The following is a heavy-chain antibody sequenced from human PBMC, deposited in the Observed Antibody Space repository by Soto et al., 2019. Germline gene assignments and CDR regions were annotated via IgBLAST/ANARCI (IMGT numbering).Heavy chain of an antibody. CDR1: GYTFTGYY. J-gene: IGHJ2*01. D-gene: IGHD2-2*01. Sequence: ASVNVSCKASGYTFTGYYMHWVRQAPGQGLEWMGWINPNSGGTNYAQKFQGWVTMTRDTSISTAYMELSRLRSDDTAVYYCARAGYCSSTSCYGGDWYFDLWGRGTLVTVSS. CDR3: ARAGYCSSTSCYGGDWYFDL. CDR2: INPNSGGT. V-gene: IGHV1-2*04.